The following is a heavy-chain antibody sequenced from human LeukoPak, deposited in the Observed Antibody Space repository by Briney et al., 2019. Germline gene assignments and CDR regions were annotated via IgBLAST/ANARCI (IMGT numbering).Heavy chain of an antibody. CDR3: ARLLRGYYYDSSGSPILDY. Sequence: PSETLSLTCAVYGGSFSGYYWSWIRQPPGKGLEWIGEINHSGSTNYNPSLKSRVTISVDTSKNQFSLKLSSVTAADTAVYYCARLLRGYYYDSSGSPILDYWGQGTLVTVSS. J-gene: IGHJ4*02. V-gene: IGHV4-34*01. CDR2: INHSGST. CDR1: GGSFSGYY. D-gene: IGHD3-22*01.